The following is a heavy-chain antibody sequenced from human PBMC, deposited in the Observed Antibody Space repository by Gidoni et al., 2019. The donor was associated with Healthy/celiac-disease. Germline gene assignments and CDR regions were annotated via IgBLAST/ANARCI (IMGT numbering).Heavy chain of an antibody. D-gene: IGHD3-10*01. CDR1: GFPFRSYA. CDR3: ARDITMVRGGAPDV. CDR2: ISYDGSNK. Sequence: QVQLVESGGGVVQPGRSLRLSCAAAGFPFRSYARHWVRQAPGKGLEWVAVISYDGSNKYYADSVKGRFTISRDNSKNTLYLQMNSLRAEDTAVYYCARDITMVRGGAPDVWGQGTTVTVSS. V-gene: IGHV3-30-3*01. J-gene: IGHJ6*02.